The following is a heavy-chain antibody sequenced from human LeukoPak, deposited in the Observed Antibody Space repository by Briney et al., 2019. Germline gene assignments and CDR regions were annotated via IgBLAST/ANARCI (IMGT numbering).Heavy chain of an antibody. D-gene: IGHD3-3*01. CDR3: ARTTYYDFWSGWGAFDI. CDR1: GGSISSYY. CDR2: IYHSGST. Sequence: PSETLSLTCTVSGGSISSYYWSWIRQAPGKGLEWIGYIYHSGSTNYNPSLKSRVTISVDTSKNQFSLKLSSVTAADTAVYYCARTTYYDFWSGWGAFDIWGQGTMVTVSS. J-gene: IGHJ3*02. V-gene: IGHV4-59*01.